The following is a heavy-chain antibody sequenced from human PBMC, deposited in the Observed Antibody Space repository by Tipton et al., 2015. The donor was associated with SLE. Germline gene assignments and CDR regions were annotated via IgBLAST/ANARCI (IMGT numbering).Heavy chain of an antibody. CDR2: IRTNAYGGTT. J-gene: IGHJ4*02. D-gene: IGHD4-17*01. Sequence: SLRLSCTDSGFTFGDYAMSWVRQAPGKGLEWVGFIRTNAYGGTTEYAASVKGRFTISRDDSKSIAYLQMNSLKTEDTAVYYCTTSPGYGDYYFDYWGQGTLVTVSS. V-gene: IGHV3-49*04. CDR1: GFTFGDYA. CDR3: TTSPGYGDYYFDY.